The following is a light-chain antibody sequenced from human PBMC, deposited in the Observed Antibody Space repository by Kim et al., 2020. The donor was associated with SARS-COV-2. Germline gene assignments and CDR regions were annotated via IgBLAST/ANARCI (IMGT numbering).Light chain of an antibody. V-gene: IGKV1-5*03. Sequence: DIQITQSPSTLSASVGDRVTITCRASQSVSSWLAWYQQKPGKAPKLLIDKASTLEGGVPSRFSGRGSGTEFTLTINRLQPDDFATYSCQQYDNHPYTFGQGTKLEI. CDR2: KAS. CDR1: QSVSSW. CDR3: QQYDNHPYT. J-gene: IGKJ2*01.